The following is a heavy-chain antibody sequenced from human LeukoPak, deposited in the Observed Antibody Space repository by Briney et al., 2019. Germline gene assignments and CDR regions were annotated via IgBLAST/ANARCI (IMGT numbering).Heavy chain of an antibody. V-gene: IGHV1-18*01. Sequence: GASVKVSCKASGYTFTSYGISWVRQAPGQGLEWMGWISAYNDNTNYAQNLQGRVTITTDTSTTTAYMELRSLRSDDTAAYYCARQLYSTSSPRVFAYWGQVTLVTVSS. CDR2: ISAYNDNT. CDR3: ARQLYSTSSPRVFAY. D-gene: IGHD6-6*01. J-gene: IGHJ4*01. CDR1: GYTFTSYG.